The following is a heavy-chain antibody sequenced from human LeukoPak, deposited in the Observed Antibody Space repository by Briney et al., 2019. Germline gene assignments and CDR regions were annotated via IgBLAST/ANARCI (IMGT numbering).Heavy chain of an antibody. CDR1: GFTFSSYG. V-gene: IGHV3-33*01. Sequence: GGSLRLSCAASGFTFSSYGMHWVRQAPGKGLEWVAVIWYDGSNKYYADSVKGRFTISRDNSKNTLYLQVNSLRAEDTAVYYCARDPILGSGSYYGSYYYGMDVWGQGTTVTVSS. CDR3: ARDPILGSGSYYGSYYYGMDV. CDR2: IWYDGSNK. D-gene: IGHD3-10*01. J-gene: IGHJ6*02.